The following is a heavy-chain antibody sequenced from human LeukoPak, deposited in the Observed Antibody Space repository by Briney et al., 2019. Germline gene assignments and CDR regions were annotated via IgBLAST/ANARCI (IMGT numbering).Heavy chain of an antibody. CDR3: ARVAYYSDAFDI. Sequence: SETLSLTCTVSGGSISSSSYYWGWIRQPPGKGLEWIGSIYYSGSTYYNPSLKSRVTISVDTSKNQFSLNLSSVTAADTAVYYCARVAYYSDAFDIWGQGTMVTVSS. D-gene: IGHD3-10*01. J-gene: IGHJ3*02. V-gene: IGHV4-39*07. CDR2: IYYSGST. CDR1: GGSISSSSYY.